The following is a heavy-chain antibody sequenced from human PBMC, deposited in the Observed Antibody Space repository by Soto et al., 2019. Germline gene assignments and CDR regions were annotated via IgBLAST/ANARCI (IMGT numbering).Heavy chain of an antibody. J-gene: IGHJ4*02. CDR3: ARSSGSYRLYYFDY. D-gene: IGHD1-26*01. V-gene: IGHV4-30-2*01. CDR2: IYHSGST. CDR1: GGSISSGGYS. Sequence: SETLSLTCAVSGGSISSGGYSWSWIRQPPGKGLEWIGYIYHSGSTYYNPSLKSRVTISVDRSKNQFSLKLSSVTAADTAVYYCARSSGSYRLYYFDYWGQGTLVTVSS.